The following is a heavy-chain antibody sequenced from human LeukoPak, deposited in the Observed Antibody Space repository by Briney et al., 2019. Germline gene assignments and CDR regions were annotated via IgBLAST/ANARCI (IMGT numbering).Heavy chain of an antibody. D-gene: IGHD1-14*01. CDR3: SRNADHDW. Sequence: PGGSLRLSCAASGFTFSDAWLNWVRQTPEKGLEWVARMKRQTEGWTKDYAAPVKGRFTISRDDSKSTVYLQMNSLEIEDTAVYYRSRNADHDWWGQGTLVTVSS. CDR1: GFTFSDAW. V-gene: IGHV3-15*01. CDR2: MKRQTEGWTK. J-gene: IGHJ4*02.